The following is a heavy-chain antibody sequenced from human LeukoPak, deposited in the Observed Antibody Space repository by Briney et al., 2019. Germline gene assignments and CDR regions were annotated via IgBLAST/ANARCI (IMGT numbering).Heavy chain of an antibody. J-gene: IGHJ5*02. CDR1: GYTFTSYD. V-gene: IGHV1-8*01. CDR2: MNPNSGNT. CDR3: ASGPRLLWFGELSDPRSRKNWFDP. D-gene: IGHD3-10*01. Sequence: ASVKVSCKASGYTFTSYDINWVRQATGQGLEWMGWMNPNSGNTGYAQKFQGRVTMTRNTSISTAYMELSSLRSEDTAVYYCASGPRLLWFGELSDPRSRKNWFDPWGRGTLVTVSS.